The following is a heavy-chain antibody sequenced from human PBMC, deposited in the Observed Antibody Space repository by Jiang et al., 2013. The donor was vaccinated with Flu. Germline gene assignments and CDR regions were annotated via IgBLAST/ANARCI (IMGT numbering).Heavy chain of an antibody. CDR2: IIGMMI. Sequence: PTQTLTLTCTFVWVLTQRLVEWVWARIRQPPGKALEWLALIIGMMISATAPSLKSRLTITKDTSKNQVVLTMTNMDPVDTATYYCAHRPILYYYDSSGKSYNWFDPWGQGTLVTVSS. V-gene: IGHV2-5*02. D-gene: IGHD3-22*01. CDR1: VLTQRLVEWV. J-gene: IGHJ5*02. CDR3: AHRPILYYYDSSGKSYNWFDP.